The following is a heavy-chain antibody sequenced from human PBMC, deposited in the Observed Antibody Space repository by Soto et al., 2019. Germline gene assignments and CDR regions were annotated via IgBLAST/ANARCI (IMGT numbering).Heavy chain of an antibody. V-gene: IGHV3-74*01. Sequence: GGSLRLSCAASGFTFSNNWMHWDRQAPGKGLVWVSRINSDGSITNYADSVKGQFTISRDNAKNTLYLQMNSLRAEDTAVYYCARASSTWYVSFDYWGQGILVTVSS. D-gene: IGHD6-13*01. CDR3: ARASSTWYVSFDY. CDR2: INSDGSIT. J-gene: IGHJ4*02. CDR1: GFTFSNNW.